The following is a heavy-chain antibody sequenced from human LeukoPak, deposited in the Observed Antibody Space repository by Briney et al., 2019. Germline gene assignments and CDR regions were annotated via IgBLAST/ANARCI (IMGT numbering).Heavy chain of an antibody. J-gene: IGHJ4*02. CDR2: ISYDGSNK. V-gene: IGHV3-30-3*01. D-gene: IGHD6-13*01. CDR3: ARGPPRKYSSSWYGGYFGY. CDR1: GFTFSSYA. Sequence: GGSLRLSCAASGFTFSSYAMHWVRQAPGKGLEWVAVISYDGSNKYYADSVKGRFTISRDNSKNTLYLQMNSLRAEDTAVYYCARGPPRKYSSSWYGGYFGYWGQGTLVTVSS.